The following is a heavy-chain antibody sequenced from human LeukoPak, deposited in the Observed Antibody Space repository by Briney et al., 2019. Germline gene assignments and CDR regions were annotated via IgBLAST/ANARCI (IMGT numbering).Heavy chain of an antibody. CDR1: GFTFNSYA. Sequence: GGSLRLSCIPSGFTFNSYAMFWVRQAPGKGLEWVSLIWYDGSNNYYADSVKGRFTISGDNSKNTLFLQMNSLRAEDTAVYYCATTRGWRQNNYYYYMDVWGTGTTVTVSS. D-gene: IGHD1-1*01. CDR2: IWYDGSNN. CDR3: ATTRGWRQNNYYYYMDV. J-gene: IGHJ6*03. V-gene: IGHV3-33*07.